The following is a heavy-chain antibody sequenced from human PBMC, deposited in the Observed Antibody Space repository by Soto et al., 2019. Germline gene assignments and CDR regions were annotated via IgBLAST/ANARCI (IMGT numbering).Heavy chain of an antibody. CDR3: TVYYDFGSGYSMESVYYYYGMDV. V-gene: IGHV3-49*04. CDR2: IRSKAYGGTT. D-gene: IGHD3-3*01. Sequence: GGSLRLSCTASGFTFGDYAMSWVRQAPGKGLEWVGFIRSKAYGGTTEYAASVKGRFTISRDDSKSIAYLQMNRLKTEDTAVYYCTVYYDFGSGYSMESVYYYYGMDVWGQGTTVTVSS. J-gene: IGHJ6*02. CDR1: GFTFGDYA.